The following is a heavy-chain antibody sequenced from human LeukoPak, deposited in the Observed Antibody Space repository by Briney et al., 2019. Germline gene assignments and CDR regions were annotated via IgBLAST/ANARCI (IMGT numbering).Heavy chain of an antibody. CDR3: ARDASGTFDY. J-gene: IGHJ4*02. CDR1: GFTFNTYT. Sequence: TGGSLRLSCAASGFTFNTYTMNWVRQAPGKGLEWVSSISRSGSTKYYADSVKGRFTISRDNAKNSLFLQMNSLRAEDTAVYYCARDASGTFDYWGQGTLVTVSS. V-gene: IGHV3-48*04. D-gene: IGHD1-14*01. CDR2: ISRSGSTK.